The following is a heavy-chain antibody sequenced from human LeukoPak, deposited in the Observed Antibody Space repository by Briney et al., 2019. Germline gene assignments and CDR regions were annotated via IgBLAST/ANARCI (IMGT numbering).Heavy chain of an antibody. Sequence: KPSETLSLTCTVSGGSISSYYWSWLRQPAGKGLEWIGRIYTSGSTNYNHSLKSRVTMSVDTSKNQFSLKLSSVTAADTAVYYCARSPYGYYGSGGYYYYGMDVWGQGTTVTVSS. V-gene: IGHV4-4*07. J-gene: IGHJ6*02. CDR2: IYTSGST. D-gene: IGHD3-10*01. CDR3: ARSPYGYYGSGGYYYYGMDV. CDR1: GGSISSYY.